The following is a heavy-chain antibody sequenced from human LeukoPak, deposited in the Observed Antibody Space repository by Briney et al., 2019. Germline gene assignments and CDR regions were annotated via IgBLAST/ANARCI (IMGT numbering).Heavy chain of an antibody. CDR3: ARDQEAFDY. V-gene: IGHV1-69*05. Sequence: GASVKVSCKASGGTFSSYAISWVRQAPGQGLEWMGGIIPIFGTANYAQKFQGRVTVTRDTSTSTVHMELSGLRSEDTAVYHCARDQEAFDYWGQGTLVTVSS. CDR2: IIPIFGTA. J-gene: IGHJ4*02. CDR1: GGTFSSYA.